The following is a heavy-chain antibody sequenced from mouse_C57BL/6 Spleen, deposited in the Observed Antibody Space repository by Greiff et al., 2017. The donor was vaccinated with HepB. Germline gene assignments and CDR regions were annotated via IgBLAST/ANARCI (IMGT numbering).Heavy chain of an antibody. CDR3: ARRGYGWEFAY. Sequence: EVQLQQSGPVLVKPGASVKMSCKASGYTFTDYYMNWVKQSHGKSLEWIGVINPYNGGTSYNQKFKGKATLTVDKSSSTAYMELNSLTSEDSAVYYCARRGYGWEFAYWGQGTLVTVSA. V-gene: IGHV1-19*01. D-gene: IGHD1-1*01. CDR2: INPYNGGT. J-gene: IGHJ3*01. CDR1: GYTFTDYY.